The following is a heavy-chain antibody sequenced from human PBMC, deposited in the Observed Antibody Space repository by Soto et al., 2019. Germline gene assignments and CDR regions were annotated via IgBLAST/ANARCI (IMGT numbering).Heavy chain of an antibody. CDR3: ARPPRASSGYQLDY. CDR1: GYTFTSYD. CDR2: MNPNSGNT. D-gene: IGHD3-22*01. V-gene: IGHV1-8*01. J-gene: IGHJ4*02. Sequence: QVPLVQSGAEVKKPGASVKVSCKASGYTFTSYDINWVRQATGQGLEWMGWMNPNSGNTGYAQKFQGRVTMTRNTSISTAYMELSSLRSEDTAVYYCARPPRASSGYQLDYWGQGTLVTVSS.